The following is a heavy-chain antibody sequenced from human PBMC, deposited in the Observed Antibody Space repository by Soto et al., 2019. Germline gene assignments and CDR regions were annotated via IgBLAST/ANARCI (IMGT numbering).Heavy chain of an antibody. CDR3: ARGRYYDSSGYLPDNWFDP. J-gene: IGHJ5*02. CDR2: TYHSGNP. V-gene: IGHV4-30-2*01. Sequence: SETLSLTCGVSGDTISTGGYSWAWIRQPPGKALEWIGHTYHSGNPYYNPSLKSRVIISVDRSKNQFSLKVSSVTAADTAVYYCARGRYYDSSGYLPDNWFDPWGQGTLVTVSS. D-gene: IGHD3-22*01. CDR1: GDTISTGGYS.